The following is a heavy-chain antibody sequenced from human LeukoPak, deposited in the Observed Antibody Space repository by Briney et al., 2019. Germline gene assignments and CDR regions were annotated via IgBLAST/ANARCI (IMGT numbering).Heavy chain of an antibody. CDR1: GFTFSSYR. J-gene: IGHJ6*04. CDR3: AELGITMIGGV. V-gene: IGHV3-48*03. CDR2: ISSSGSTI. Sequence: GGSLRLSCAASGFTFSSYRMNWVRQAPGKGLEWVSYISSSGSTIYYADFVKGRFTISRDNAKNSLYLQMNSLRAEDTAVYYCAELGITMIGGVWGKGTTVTISS. D-gene: IGHD3-10*02.